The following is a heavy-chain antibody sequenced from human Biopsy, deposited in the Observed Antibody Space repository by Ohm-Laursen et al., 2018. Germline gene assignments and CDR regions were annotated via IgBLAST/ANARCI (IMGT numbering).Heavy chain of an antibody. V-gene: IGHV1-18*01. Sequence: ASVKVSCKASGYSFNNYGINWVRQAPGQGLEWMGRISGYNGNTNYAQKFQGRVTMTGDKSISTAYMELSGLRSEDTAVYYCASLEDRTFDKWGQGTLGTVSS. CDR1: GYSFNNYG. CDR3: ASLEDRTFDK. CDR2: ISGYNGNT. J-gene: IGHJ4*02.